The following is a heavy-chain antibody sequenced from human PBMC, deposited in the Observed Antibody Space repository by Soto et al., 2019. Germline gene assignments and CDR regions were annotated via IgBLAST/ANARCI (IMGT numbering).Heavy chain of an antibody. D-gene: IGHD6-19*01. CDR2: IYYSGST. V-gene: IGHV4-39*01. CDR1: GGSISSSSYY. Sequence: PSETLSLTCTVSGGSISSSSYYWGWIRQPPGKGLEWIGSIYYSGSTYYNPSLKSRVTISVDTSKNQFSLKLSSVTAADTAVYYCARHEEDVSGWYDYFDYWGQGTLVTVSS. J-gene: IGHJ4*02. CDR3: ARHEEDVSGWYDYFDY.